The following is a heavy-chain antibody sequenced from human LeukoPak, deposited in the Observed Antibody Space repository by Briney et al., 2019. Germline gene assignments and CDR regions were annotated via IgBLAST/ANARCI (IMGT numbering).Heavy chain of an antibody. D-gene: IGHD3-9*01. V-gene: IGHV4-38-2*02. J-gene: IGHJ4*02. CDR2: ISHSGTT. CDR3: ARELLNFNPAGY. CDR1: GDSISSGSH. Sequence: SETLSLTCTVSGDSISSGSHWGWLRQPPGKGLEWIGCISHSGTTYYNPSLKSRVTISVDTSKKQLSLNLNSVTAADTAVYYCARELLNFNPAGYWGQGTLVTVSS.